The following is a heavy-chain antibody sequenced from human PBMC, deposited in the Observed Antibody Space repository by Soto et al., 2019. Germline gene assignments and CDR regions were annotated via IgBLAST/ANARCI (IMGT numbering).Heavy chain of an antibody. V-gene: IGHV3-66*01. Sequence: EVQLVESGGGLVQPGGSLRLSCAASGFTVSSNYMSWVRQAPGKGLEWVSVIYSGGSTYYADSVKGRFTISRDNSNKPLYLQMNSLSAEDTAVYYCASDRKGRSGYAWEASDYWGQGTLVTVSS. CDR3: ASDRKGRSGYAWEASDY. J-gene: IGHJ4*02. D-gene: IGHD5-12*01. CDR2: IYSGGST. CDR1: GFTVSSNY.